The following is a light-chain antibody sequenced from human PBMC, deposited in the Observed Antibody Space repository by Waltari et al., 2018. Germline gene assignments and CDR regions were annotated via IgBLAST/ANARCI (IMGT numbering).Light chain of an antibody. CDR2: GAS. J-gene: IGKJ4*01. Sequence: EIVMTQSPATLSVSPGDRATLSCRASQSVSSNLAWYQQKPGQAPRLLIYGASPRATGVPARFSGSGSGTDFTLTISGLQSEDYAVYFCHQHNSWPPLSFGGGTKVEIK. CDR1: QSVSSN. CDR3: HQHNSWPPLS. V-gene: IGKV3-15*01.